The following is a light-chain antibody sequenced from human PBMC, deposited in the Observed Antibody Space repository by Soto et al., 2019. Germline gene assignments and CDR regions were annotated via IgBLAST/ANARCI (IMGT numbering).Light chain of an antibody. CDR2: DAS. V-gene: IGKV3-11*01. CDR1: QSVSSY. Sequence: IVLTQSPATLSLSPGERATLSCRASQSVSSYLAWYQQKPGQAPRLLIYDASNRATGIPARFSGSGSGTDFTLTISSLEPEDFAVYYCQPRSNWPPHLGQGTRLEIK. CDR3: QPRSNWPPH. J-gene: IGKJ5*01.